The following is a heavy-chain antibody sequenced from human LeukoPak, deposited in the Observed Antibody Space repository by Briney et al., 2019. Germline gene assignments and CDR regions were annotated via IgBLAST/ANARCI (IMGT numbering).Heavy chain of an antibody. CDR2: IYYTGTT. V-gene: IGHV4-61*01. Sequence: PSETLSLTCTVSGASVSSDSYYWSWIRQPPGKGLEWIGYIYYTGTTNYNPSLKSRVTMSVDTSKNQFSLKLSSVTAADTAVYYCAGYSYGQGGIWGQGTRVTVSS. J-gene: IGHJ3*02. CDR1: GASVSSDSYY. D-gene: IGHD5-18*01. CDR3: AGYSYGQGGI.